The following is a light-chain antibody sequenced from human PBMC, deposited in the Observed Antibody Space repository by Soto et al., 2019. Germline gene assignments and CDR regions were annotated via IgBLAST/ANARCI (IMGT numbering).Light chain of an antibody. Sequence: RASQSVSNNYLAWYQQKPGQAPRLLIYGASNRATGIPDRFIGSGSGKDFSVCILRLAAEEFLVYYSEQDGILGKFRQGTKVDIK. CDR1: QSVSNNY. V-gene: IGKV3-20*01. CDR3: EQDGILGK. CDR2: GAS. J-gene: IGKJ1*01.